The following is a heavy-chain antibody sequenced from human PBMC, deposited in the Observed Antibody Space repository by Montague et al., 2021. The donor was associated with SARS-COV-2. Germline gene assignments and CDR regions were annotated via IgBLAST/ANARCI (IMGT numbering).Heavy chain of an antibody. J-gene: IGHJ3*02. D-gene: IGHD4-23*01. CDR2: IYDGGAV. Sequence: SETRSLTCTVSGGSITGYYWSWLRRSPGKGLKWIAYIYDGGAVNYNPSLGSRVTISTDTSKNQLSLKVNSVTAADTAVYYCVRDHPYGGPRGAYGIWGQGTVVTVSS. CDR3: VRDHPYGGPRGAYGI. CDR1: GGSITGYY. V-gene: IGHV4-59*01.